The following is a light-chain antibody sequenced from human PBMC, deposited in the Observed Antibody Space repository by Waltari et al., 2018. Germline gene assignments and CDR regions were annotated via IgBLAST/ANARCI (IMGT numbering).Light chain of an antibody. CDR2: DVS. CDR3: SSYTTSSIVV. J-gene: IGLJ2*01. CDR1: SSDIGGYHY. Sequence: QSALTQPASVSGSPGQSITISCTGTSSDIGGYHYVSWYQQHPGKAPKLMIYDVSNRPSGVSNRFSGSKSGNTASLTISGVQAEDEANYYCSSYTTSSIVVFGGGTKLTVL. V-gene: IGLV2-14*03.